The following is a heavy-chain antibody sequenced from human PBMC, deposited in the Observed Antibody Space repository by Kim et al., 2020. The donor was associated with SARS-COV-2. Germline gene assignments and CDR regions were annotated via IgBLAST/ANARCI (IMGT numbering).Heavy chain of an antibody. D-gene: IGHD2-21*01. Sequence: SETLSLTCTVSVGSISSSYWSWIRQPPGNGLSRIGYIYYSGSPNYNPSLKSRVTISVATSKNQFSLKLSSVTAADTAVYYCARADCGGDCYPDSYYYYMDVWGKGTTVTVSS. CDR3: ARADCGGDCYPDSYYYYMDV. CDR2: IYYSGSP. CDR1: VGSISSSY. V-gene: IGHV4-59*01. J-gene: IGHJ6*03.